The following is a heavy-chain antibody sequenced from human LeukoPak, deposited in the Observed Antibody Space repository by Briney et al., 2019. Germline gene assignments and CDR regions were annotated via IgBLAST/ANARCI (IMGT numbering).Heavy chain of an antibody. CDR1: GGSISSYY. CDR2: IYYSGST. D-gene: IGHD1-26*01. J-gene: IGHJ4*02. V-gene: IGHV4-59*01. CDR3: ARGRGRATPDY. Sequence: SETLSLTCTVSGGSISSYYWSWIRQPPGKGLEWIGYIYYSGSTNYNPSLKSRVTISVDTSKNQFSLKLSSVTAADTAVYYCARGRGRATPDYWGQGTLVTVSS.